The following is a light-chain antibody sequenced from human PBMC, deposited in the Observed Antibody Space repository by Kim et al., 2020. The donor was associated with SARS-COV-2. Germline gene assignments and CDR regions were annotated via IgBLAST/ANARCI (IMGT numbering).Light chain of an antibody. CDR1: SSNFGLNY. CDR2: SNN. Sequence: GQRMSTSIARSSSNFGLNYGYWDQNLPGAAPKLVIHSNNQRPSGVPDRFSGSKSGTSASLAISGLQSEDEADYYCAAWDDSLSGAVFGGGTKLTAL. V-gene: IGLV1-47*02. J-gene: IGLJ3*02. CDR3: AAWDDSLSGAV.